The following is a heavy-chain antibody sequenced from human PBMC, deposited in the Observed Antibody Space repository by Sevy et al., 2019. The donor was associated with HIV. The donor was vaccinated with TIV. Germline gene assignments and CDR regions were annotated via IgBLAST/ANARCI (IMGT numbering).Heavy chain of an antibody. Sequence: GGSLRLSCAVSGFTFSDYYMSWIRQAPGKGLEWLSYISSSGSTIYYADSVKGRFTMSRDNAKNALYLRMSSLRAEDTAFYYCARAGDWEPFFDYWGQGTLVTVSS. CDR3: ARAGDWEPFFDY. J-gene: IGHJ4*02. D-gene: IGHD1-26*01. CDR2: ISSSGSTI. V-gene: IGHV3-11*01. CDR1: GFTFSDYY.